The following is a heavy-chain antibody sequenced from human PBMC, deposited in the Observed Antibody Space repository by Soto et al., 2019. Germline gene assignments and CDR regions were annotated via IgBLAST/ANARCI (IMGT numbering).Heavy chain of an antibody. V-gene: IGHV3-9*01. D-gene: IGHD3-10*01. Sequence: EVQLVESGGGLVQPGRSLRLSCAASGFTFDDYAMHWVRQAPGKGLEWVSGISWNSGSIGYADSVKGRFTISRDNAKNSLYLQMNSVRAEDTALYYCAKDAITMVRGVISYYGMDVWGQGTTVTVSS. J-gene: IGHJ6*02. CDR3: AKDAITMVRGVISYYGMDV. CDR1: GFTFDDYA. CDR2: ISWNSGSI.